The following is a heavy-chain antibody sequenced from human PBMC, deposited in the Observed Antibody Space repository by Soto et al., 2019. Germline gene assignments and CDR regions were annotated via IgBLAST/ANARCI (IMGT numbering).Heavy chain of an antibody. D-gene: IGHD3-9*01. CDR3: VRGSGHYDILTGYSPIFDY. Sequence: QVQLVQSGAEVKKPGSSVKVSCKASGGTFSSYAISWVRQAPGQGLEWMGGIIPIFGTANYAQKFQGRVTITADESTSTAYMELSSLRSEDTAVYYCVRGSGHYDILTGYSPIFDYWGQGTLVTVSS. V-gene: IGHV1-69*01. CDR1: GGTFSSYA. CDR2: IIPIFGTA. J-gene: IGHJ4*02.